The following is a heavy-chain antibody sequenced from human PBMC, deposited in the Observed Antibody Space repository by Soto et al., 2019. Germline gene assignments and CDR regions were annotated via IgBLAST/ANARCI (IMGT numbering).Heavy chain of an antibody. CDR3: ARHGPFEYSSSSLNI. D-gene: IGHD6-6*01. CDR1: GDSITSSPYY. V-gene: IGHV4-39*01. CDR2: IYYSGST. J-gene: IGHJ4*02. Sequence: PSETLSLTCTVSGDSITSSPYYWGWIRQPPGKGLEWIGSIYYSGSTYYNPSLKSRVAISLDTSKNQFSLKLTSVTAADTAVYYCARHGPFEYSSSSLNIWGQGTLVTVSS.